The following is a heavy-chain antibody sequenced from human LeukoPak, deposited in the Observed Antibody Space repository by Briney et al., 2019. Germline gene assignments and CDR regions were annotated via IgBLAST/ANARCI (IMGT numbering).Heavy chain of an antibody. CDR1: GFTFSSYG. V-gene: IGHV3-30*18. Sequence: GGSLRLSCAASGFTFSSYGMHWVRQAPGKGLEWVAVISYDGSNKYYADSVKGRFTISRDNSKNTLYLQMNSLRAEDTAVYYCAKGIAFDYWGQGTLVTVSS. CDR2: ISYDGSNK. J-gene: IGHJ4*02. CDR3: AKGIAFDY.